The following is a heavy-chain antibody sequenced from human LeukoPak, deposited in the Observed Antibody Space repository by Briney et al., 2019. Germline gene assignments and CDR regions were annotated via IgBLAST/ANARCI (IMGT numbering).Heavy chain of an antibody. CDR3: AISPPVEMATIG. CDR2: MNPNSGNT. Sequence: GASVKVSCKASGYTFTGYYMHWVRQAPGQGLEWMGWMNPNSGNTGYAQKFQGRVTMTRNTSISTAYMELSSLRSEDTAVYYCAISPPVEMATIGWGQGTLVTVSS. D-gene: IGHD5-24*01. V-gene: IGHV1-8*02. CDR1: GYTFTGYY. J-gene: IGHJ4*02.